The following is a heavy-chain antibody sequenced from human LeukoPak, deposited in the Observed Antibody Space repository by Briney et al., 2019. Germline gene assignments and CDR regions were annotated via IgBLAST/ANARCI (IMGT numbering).Heavy chain of an antibody. J-gene: IGHJ4*02. V-gene: IGHV1-69*13. D-gene: IGHD6-19*01. CDR2: IIPIFGTA. CDR3: ASGIAVAGLYYFDY. CDR1: GGTFSSYA. Sequence: SVKVSCKASGGTFSSYAISWVRQAPGQGLEWMGGIIPIFGTANYAQKFQGRVTITADESTSTAYMELSSLRSEDTAVYYCASGIAVAGLYYFDYWGQGTLVTVSS.